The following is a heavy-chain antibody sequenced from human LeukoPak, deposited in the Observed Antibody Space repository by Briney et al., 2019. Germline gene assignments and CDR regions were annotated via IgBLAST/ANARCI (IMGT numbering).Heavy chain of an antibody. CDR1: GGTFSSYT. CDR3: ARDAATGSRGQLARYFDY. Sequence: GASVKVSCKASGGTFSSYTISWVRQAPGQGLEWMGRIIPILGIANYAQKFQGRVTITADKSTSTAYMELSSLRSEDTAVYYCARDAATGSRGQLARYFDYWGQGTLVTVSS. CDR2: IIPILGIA. V-gene: IGHV1-69*02. D-gene: IGHD3-10*01. J-gene: IGHJ4*02.